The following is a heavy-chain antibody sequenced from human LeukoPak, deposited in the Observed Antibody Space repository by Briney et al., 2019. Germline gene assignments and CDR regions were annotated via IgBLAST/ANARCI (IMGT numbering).Heavy chain of an antibody. J-gene: IGHJ6*02. D-gene: IGHD3-22*01. CDR2: INHSGST. Sequence: SETLSLTCAVYGGSFSGYYWSWIRQPPGKGLEWIGEINHSGSTNYNPSLKSRVTISVDTSKNQFSLKLSSVTAADTAVYCCARYYYDSSGYLYYYGMDVWGQGTTVTVSS. CDR1: GGSFSGYY. CDR3: ARYYYDSSGYLYYYGMDV. V-gene: IGHV4-34*01.